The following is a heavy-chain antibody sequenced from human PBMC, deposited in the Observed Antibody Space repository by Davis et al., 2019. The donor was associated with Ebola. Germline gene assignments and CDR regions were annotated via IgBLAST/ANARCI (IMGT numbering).Heavy chain of an antibody. J-gene: IGHJ6*02. CDR1: GFTFTNYA. CDR3: AKTSLQVAGTMSYYGMDV. CDR2: ISGSGGST. V-gene: IGHV3-23*01. Sequence: GESLKISCAASGFTFTNYAMSWVRQAPGKGLEWVSAISGSGGSTYYADSVKGRFTISRDNSKNTLYLQMNSLRAEDTAVYYCAKTSLQVAGTMSYYGMDVWGQGTTVTVSS. D-gene: IGHD3-10*02.